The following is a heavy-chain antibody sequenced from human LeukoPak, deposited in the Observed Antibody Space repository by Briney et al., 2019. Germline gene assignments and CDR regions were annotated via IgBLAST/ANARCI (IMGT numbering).Heavy chain of an antibody. CDR3: ARSPRDKYDFWSGYCDY. D-gene: IGHD3-3*01. CDR2: IYYSGST. J-gene: IGHJ4*02. V-gene: IGHV4-59*01. Sequence: SETLSLTCTVSGGSISSYYWSWIRQPPGKGLEWIGYIYYSGSTNYNPSLKSRVTISVDTSKDQFCLKLSSVTAADTTVYYCARSPRDKYDFWSGYCDYWGQGTLATVSS. CDR1: GGSISSYY.